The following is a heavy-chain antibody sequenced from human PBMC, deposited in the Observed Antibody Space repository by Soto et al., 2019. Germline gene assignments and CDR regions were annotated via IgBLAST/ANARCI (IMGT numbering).Heavy chain of an antibody. CDR1: GGSISSGHW. J-gene: IGHJ4*02. CDR2: IFQSGTT. CDR3: ARHIAVAGTRGFDY. D-gene: IGHD6-19*01. V-gene: IGHV4-4*02. Sequence: QVELQESGPGLVKTSGALSLTCAVSGGSISSGHWWSWVRQPPGEGLEWIGEIFQSGTTNYNPSVESRVIISRDKSKNQFSLEVISVTAADTAVYFCARHIAVAGTRGFDYWGQGTLVTVSS.